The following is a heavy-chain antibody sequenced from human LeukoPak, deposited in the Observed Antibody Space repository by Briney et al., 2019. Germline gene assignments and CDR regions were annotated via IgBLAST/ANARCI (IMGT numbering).Heavy chain of an antibody. V-gene: IGHV3-7*01. D-gene: IGHD6-6*01. Sequence: PGGSLRLSCAASGFTFNSYWMTWVRQAPGKGLEWVANIDREGSEKYYVDSVKGRFTVSRDNAMDSVFLQMNNLRAEDTALYYCARASGIAARPYYVDLWGQGTLVTVSS. J-gene: IGHJ4*02. CDR3: ARASGIAARPYYVDL. CDR1: GFTFNSYW. CDR2: IDREGSEK.